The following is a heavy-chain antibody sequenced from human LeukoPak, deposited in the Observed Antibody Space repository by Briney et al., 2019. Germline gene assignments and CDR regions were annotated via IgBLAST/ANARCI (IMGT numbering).Heavy chain of an antibody. D-gene: IGHD2/OR15-2a*01. CDR3: ARDILSFAGFDY. CDR1: GYTFTSYY. Sequence: ASVKVSCKASGYTFTSYYMHWVRQAPGQGLEWMGIINPSGGSTSYAQKFQGRVTMTRDTSTSTVYMELSSLRSEDAAVYYCARDILSFAGFDYWGQGTLVTVSS. V-gene: IGHV1-46*01. CDR2: INPSGGST. J-gene: IGHJ4*02.